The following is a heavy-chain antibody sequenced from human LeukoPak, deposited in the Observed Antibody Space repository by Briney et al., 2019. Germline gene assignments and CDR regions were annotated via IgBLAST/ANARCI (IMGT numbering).Heavy chain of an antibody. Sequence: GGSLRLSCAASGFNYSSYTMNWVRQAPGMGLEWLSYISASRDITYYADSVKGRFTISRDNAKNSLYLQMNSLRAEDTAVYYCVRRGSGSYMVTYYFDYWGQGTLVTVSS. CDR1: GFNYSSYT. CDR2: ISASRDIT. D-gene: IGHD1-26*01. V-gene: IGHV3-48*01. CDR3: VRRGSGSYMVTYYFDY. J-gene: IGHJ4*02.